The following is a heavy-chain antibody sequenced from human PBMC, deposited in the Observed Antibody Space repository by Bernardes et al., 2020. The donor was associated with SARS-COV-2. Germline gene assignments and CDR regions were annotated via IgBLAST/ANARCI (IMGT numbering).Heavy chain of an antibody. CDR2: ISGRGTTI. Sequence: GGSLRLSCAASGFTFNSYDMIWVRQAPGRGLEWVSYISGRGTTIYYADSVKGRFTISRDNAKNSLYLQMHSLRAEDTAVYYCARDRSYCSSNSCYAYDRFYGLDVWGQGTTVTVSS. J-gene: IGHJ6*02. V-gene: IGHV3-48*03. CDR1: GFTFNSYD. CDR3: ARDRSYCSSNSCYAYDRFYGLDV. D-gene: IGHD2-2*01.